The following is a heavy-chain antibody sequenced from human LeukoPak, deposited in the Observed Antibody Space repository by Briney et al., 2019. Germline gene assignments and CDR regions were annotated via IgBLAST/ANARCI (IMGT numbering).Heavy chain of an antibody. CDR2: ISYDGSNK. CDR3: ARSSPYYYDSSPRQAGDAFDI. V-gene: IGHV3-30*01. CDR1: GFTFSSYA. D-gene: IGHD3-22*01. Sequence: GGSLRLSCAASGFTFSSYAMRWVRQAPGKGLEWVAVISYDGSNKYYADSVKGRFTISRDNSKNTLYLQMNSLRAEDTAVYYCARSSPYYYDSSPRQAGDAFDIWGQGTMVTVSS. J-gene: IGHJ3*02.